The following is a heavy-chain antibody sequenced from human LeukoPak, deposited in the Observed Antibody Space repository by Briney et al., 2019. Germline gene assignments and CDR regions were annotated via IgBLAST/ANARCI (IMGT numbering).Heavy chain of an antibody. V-gene: IGHV3-66*01. CDR2: IYSGGST. CDR3: ARDRGSGWSYYFDY. J-gene: IGHJ4*02. CDR1: GFTVSSNY. Sequence: PGGSLRLSCAASGFTVSSNYMSWVRQAPGKGLEWVSVIYSGGSTYYADSVKGRFTISRDNSKNTLYLQMNSLRAEDTAVYYCARDRGSGWSYYFDYWGQGTLVTVSS. D-gene: IGHD6-19*01.